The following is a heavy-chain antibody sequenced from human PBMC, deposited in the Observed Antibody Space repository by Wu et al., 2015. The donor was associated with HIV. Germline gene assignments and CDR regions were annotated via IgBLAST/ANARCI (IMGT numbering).Heavy chain of an antibody. CDR1: GYIFSGKY. V-gene: IGHV1-2*02. D-gene: IGHD3-10*01. CDR3: ARGQFGVSASIGLIGSGAFDI. J-gene: IGHJ3*02. CDR2: INPNSGGT. Sequence: QMQLVQSGAEVKTPGASVKVSCKTSGYIFSGKYLHWVRQARGQGLEWLGWINPNSGGTNFAQRFKGRLTMTRDTSSSTGYMELSRLTFDDTAIYYCARGQFGVSASIGLIGSGAFDIWAKGHWSPSLQ.